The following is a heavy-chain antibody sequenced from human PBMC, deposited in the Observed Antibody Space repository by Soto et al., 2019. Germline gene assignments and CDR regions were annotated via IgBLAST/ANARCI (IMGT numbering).Heavy chain of an antibody. Sequence: SVKVSCKASGGTFSSYAISWVRQAPGQGLEWMGGIIPIFGTANYAQKFQGRVTITADESTSTAYMELSSLRSEDTAVYYCARDRGYDAHDYYYNAMDVWGQGTMVTVSS. CDR1: GGTFSSYA. D-gene: IGHD2-15*01. J-gene: IGHJ6*02. V-gene: IGHV1-69*13. CDR2: IIPIFGTA. CDR3: ARDRGYDAHDYYYNAMDV.